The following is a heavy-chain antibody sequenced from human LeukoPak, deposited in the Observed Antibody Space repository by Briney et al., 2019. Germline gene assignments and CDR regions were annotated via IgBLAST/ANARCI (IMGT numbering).Heavy chain of an antibody. Sequence: GESLKISCKVSGYTFTTYWIAWVRQMPGKGLEWMGIIYFGDSDTRYSPSFQGQVTISADKSISTANLQWSSLKASDTAMYYCARLGAVAGIDSWGQGTLVTVSS. CDR3: ARLGAVAGIDS. D-gene: IGHD6-19*01. J-gene: IGHJ4*02. CDR1: GYTFTTYW. V-gene: IGHV5-51*01. CDR2: IYFGDSDT.